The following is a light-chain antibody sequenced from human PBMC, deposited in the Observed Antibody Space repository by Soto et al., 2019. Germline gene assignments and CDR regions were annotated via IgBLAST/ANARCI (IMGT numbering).Light chain of an antibody. CDR3: QSYDSGLSGSGV. Sequence: QSVLTQPPSVSGAPGQRVTISCTGSSSNIGAGYDVHWYRQLPGTAPKLLIYGNSNRPSGVPDRFSGSESGTSASLAITGLQAEDEADYYCQSYDSGLSGSGVFGGGTKLTVL. CDR1: SSNIGAGYD. V-gene: IGLV1-40*01. J-gene: IGLJ2*01. CDR2: GNS.